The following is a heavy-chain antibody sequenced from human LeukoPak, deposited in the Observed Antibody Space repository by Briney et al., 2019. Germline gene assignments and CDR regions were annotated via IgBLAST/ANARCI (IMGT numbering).Heavy chain of an antibody. CDR3: TRYIAAAGTE. CDR2: IRSKANSYAT. V-gene: IGHV3-73*01. CDR1: GFTFSGSA. J-gene: IGHJ4*02. D-gene: IGHD6-13*01. Sequence: PGGSLRLSCAASGFTFSGSAMHRVRQASGKGLEWVGRIRSKANSYATAYAESVKGRFTISRDDSKNTAYLQMNSLKTEDTAVYYCTRYIAAAGTEWGRGTLVTVSS.